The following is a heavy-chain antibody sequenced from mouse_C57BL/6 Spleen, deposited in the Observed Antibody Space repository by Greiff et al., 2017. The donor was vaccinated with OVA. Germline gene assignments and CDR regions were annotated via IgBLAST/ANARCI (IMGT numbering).Heavy chain of an antibody. Sequence: QVQLQQSGPELVKPGASVKISCKASGYSFTSYYIHWVKQRPGQGLEWIGWIYPGSGNTKYNEKFKGKATLTADTSSSTAYMQLSSLTSEDSAVYYCARDTVVAPYAMDYWGQGTSVTVSS. D-gene: IGHD1-1*01. V-gene: IGHV1-66*01. CDR2: IYPGSGNT. CDR3: ARDTVVAPYAMDY. J-gene: IGHJ4*01. CDR1: GYSFTSYY.